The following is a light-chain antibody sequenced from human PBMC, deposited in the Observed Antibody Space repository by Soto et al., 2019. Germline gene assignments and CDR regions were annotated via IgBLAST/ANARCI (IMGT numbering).Light chain of an antibody. V-gene: IGKV3-20*01. CDR1: QSVSSRN. CDR2: DAS. Sequence: EIVLTQSPGTLSLSSGERATLSCRTSQSVSSRNLAWYQQKPGQAPRRLIFDASRRATGAPDRFSGSGSGTDFTLTIRRLVPDDFALYYCQLYCSSPPVTFGGGTKVEIK. CDR3: QLYCSSPPVT. J-gene: IGKJ4*01.